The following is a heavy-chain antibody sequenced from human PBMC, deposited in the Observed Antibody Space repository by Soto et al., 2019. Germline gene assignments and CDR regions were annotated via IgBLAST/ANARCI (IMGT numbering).Heavy chain of an antibody. CDR2: IDPSDSYT. D-gene: IGHD3-22*01. J-gene: IGHJ4*02. CDR1: GYSFTIYW. CDR3: AXSSTYYYDSSGYSHFDY. Sequence: GESLKISCKGSGYSFTIYWISWVRQMPGKGLEWMGRIDPSDSYTNYSPSFQGHVTISADKSISTAYLQWSSLKASDTAMYYCAXSSTYYYDSSGYSHFDYWGQGTLVTVSS. V-gene: IGHV5-10-1*01.